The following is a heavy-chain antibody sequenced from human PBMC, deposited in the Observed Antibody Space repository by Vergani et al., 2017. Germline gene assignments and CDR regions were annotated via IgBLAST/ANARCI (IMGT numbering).Heavy chain of an antibody. V-gene: IGHV3-7*01. CDR3: VRVQLIRRGSGNYGINNYHGMDV. CDR1: GFISSSYW. CDR2: VNQDGSEI. D-gene: IGHD3-10*01. J-gene: IGHJ6*01. Sequence: EGQLVDSGGDWVQRGGSLRLSRAASGFISSSYWMSWVRQAPGKGLEWVANVNQDGSEIYYVDSVRGRFTISRDNAKNSIYLQVNSLRAEDTAVYFCVRVQLIRRGSGNYGINNYHGMDVWGQGTTVIVSS.